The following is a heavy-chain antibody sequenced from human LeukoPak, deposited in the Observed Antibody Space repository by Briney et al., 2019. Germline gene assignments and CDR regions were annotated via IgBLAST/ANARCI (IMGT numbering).Heavy chain of an antibody. CDR2: ISGSRSYI. D-gene: IGHD2-21*02. J-gene: IGHJ4*02. Sequence: GGSLRLSCAASGFTFSTYNMNWVRQAPGKGLEWVSSISGSRSYIYYADSVKGRFTISRDNAKNSLYLQMNSLRAEDTALYYCAKGRLEVVVTAPFDYWGQGTLVTVSS. V-gene: IGHV3-21*04. CDR3: AKGRLEVVVTAPFDY. CDR1: GFTFSTYN.